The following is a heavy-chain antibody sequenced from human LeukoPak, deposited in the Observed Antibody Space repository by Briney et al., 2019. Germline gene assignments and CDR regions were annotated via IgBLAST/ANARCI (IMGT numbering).Heavy chain of an antibody. CDR2: MDPNSGNT. CDR1: GYTFTSYD. Sequence: ASVKVSCKASGYTFTSYDINWVRRATGQGLEWMGWMDPNSGNTGYAQKFQGRVTMTRNTSISTAYMELSSLRSEDTAVYYCARVYGDTQMATIEYYFDYWGQGTLVTVSS. V-gene: IGHV1-8*01. CDR3: ARVYGDTQMATIEYYFDY. J-gene: IGHJ4*02. D-gene: IGHD5-24*01.